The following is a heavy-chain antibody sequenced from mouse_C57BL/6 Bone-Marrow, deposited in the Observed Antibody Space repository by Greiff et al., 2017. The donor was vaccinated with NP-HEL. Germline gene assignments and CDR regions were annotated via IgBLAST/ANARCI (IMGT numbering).Heavy chain of an antibody. V-gene: IGHV3-6*01. CDR3: ARLNYYGSSPWFAY. J-gene: IGHJ3*01. CDR1: GYSITSGYY. CDR2: ISYDGSN. D-gene: IGHD1-1*01. Sequence: VQLKESGPGLVKPSQSLSLTCSVTGYSITSGYYWNWIRQFPGNKLEWMGYISYDGSNNYNPSLKNRISITRDTSKNQFFLKLNSVTTEDTATYYCARLNYYGSSPWFAYWGQGTLVTVSA.